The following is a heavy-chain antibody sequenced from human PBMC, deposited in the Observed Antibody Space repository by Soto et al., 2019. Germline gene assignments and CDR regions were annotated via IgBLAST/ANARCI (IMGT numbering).Heavy chain of an antibody. Sequence: TSETLSLTCTVSGYSISTNYYWGWIRQPPGKGLEWIGSIHHSGSTYYNPSLKSRVTMLLDASKNQFSLQLTSVTAAATAVYYCARMSVEMATTYYLDYWGQGTLVTVSS. CDR1: GYSISTNYY. V-gene: IGHV4-38-2*02. D-gene: IGHD5-12*01. CDR3: ARMSVEMATTYYLDY. J-gene: IGHJ4*02. CDR2: IHHSGST.